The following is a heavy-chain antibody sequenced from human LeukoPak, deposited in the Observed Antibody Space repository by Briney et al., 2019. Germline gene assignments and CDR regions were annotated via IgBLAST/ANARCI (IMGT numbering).Heavy chain of an antibody. CDR1: GFTSSSYW. J-gene: IGHJ4*02. V-gene: IGHV3-74*01. CDR3: ARGYYDGSGYYYVPVNYYFDS. CDR2: INSDGSST. Sequence: GGSLRLSCAASGFTSSSYWMHWVRQAPGKGLAWVSRINSDGSSTNYADSVKGRFTLSRDNAKNTLHLQMNSLRAEDTAVYFCARGYYDGSGYYYVPVNYYFDSWGQGTLVTVSS. D-gene: IGHD3-22*01.